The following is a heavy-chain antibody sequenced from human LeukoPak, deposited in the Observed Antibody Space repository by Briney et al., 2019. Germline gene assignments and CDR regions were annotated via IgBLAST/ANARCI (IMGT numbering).Heavy chain of an antibody. CDR1: GFTFSSYS. Sequence: GGSLRLSYAASGFTFSSYSMNWVRQAPGKGLEWVSAISGSGGSTYYADSVKGRFTISRDNSKNTLYLQMNSLRAEDTAVYYCAKERRPQIFDYWGQGTLVTVSS. V-gene: IGHV3-23*01. J-gene: IGHJ4*02. CDR3: AKERRPQIFDY. D-gene: IGHD3-3*01. CDR2: ISGSGGST.